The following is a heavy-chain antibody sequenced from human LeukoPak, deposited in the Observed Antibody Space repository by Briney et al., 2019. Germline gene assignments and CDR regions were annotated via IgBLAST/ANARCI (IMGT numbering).Heavy chain of an antibody. CDR1: EFTFSSYA. V-gene: IGHV3-23*01. Sequence: GGSLRLSCAASEFTFSSYAMSWVRQAPGKGLEWVSLISGGGYTTYYADSVKGRFTISRDNSKNTLYLQMNSLRAEDTAVYYCAKVRPFVDIVVVPAATDWFDPWGQGTLVTVSS. J-gene: IGHJ5*02. CDR2: ISGGGYTT. CDR3: AKVRPFVDIVVVPAATDWFDP. D-gene: IGHD2-2*03.